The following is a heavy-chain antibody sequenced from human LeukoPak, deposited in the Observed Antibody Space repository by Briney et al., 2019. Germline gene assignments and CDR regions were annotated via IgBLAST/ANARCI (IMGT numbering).Heavy chain of an antibody. Sequence: GGSLRLSCASSGFTFSSYAMSWVRQAPGQGLQWVSTLTGSGGSPYYADSVKGRFTNSREYSKNTLYLQMNSMRAEDTAVYYCAVPYGLGELLYRFVYWGQGTLVTVST. CDR3: AVPYGLGELLYRFVY. CDR2: LTGSGGSP. J-gene: IGHJ4*02. D-gene: IGHD3-10*01. CDR1: GFTFSSYA. V-gene: IGHV3-23*01.